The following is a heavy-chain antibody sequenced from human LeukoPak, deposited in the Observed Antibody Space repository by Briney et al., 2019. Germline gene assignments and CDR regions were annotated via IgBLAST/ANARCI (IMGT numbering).Heavy chain of an antibody. V-gene: IGHV1-2*02. Sequence: EASVTVSCKASGYTFTSYGISWVRQAPGQGLEWMGWINPNSGGTISAQKFQGRVTMTKDSSISTVFMQLNSLKSDDTAVYYCGRDNYGRLDYWGQGTLVTVSS. CDR1: GYTFTSYG. D-gene: IGHD4-17*01. CDR2: INPNSGGT. J-gene: IGHJ4*02. CDR3: GRDNYGRLDY.